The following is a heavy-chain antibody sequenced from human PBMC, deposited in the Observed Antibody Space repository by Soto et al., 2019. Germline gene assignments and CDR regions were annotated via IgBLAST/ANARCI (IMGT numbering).Heavy chain of an antibody. Sequence: ETLSLTCTVSGYSISGYYWSWIRQPPGKGMQWIGYIYYSGNTNYNPSLKGRVTMSVDPSKNQFSLQVSSVTAADTAVYFCAKYRRTDAEGYTFDYWGQGALVT. CDR1: GYSISGYY. D-gene: IGHD2-15*01. V-gene: IGHV4-59*01. CDR2: IYYSGNT. J-gene: IGHJ4*02. CDR3: AKYRRTDAEGYTFDY.